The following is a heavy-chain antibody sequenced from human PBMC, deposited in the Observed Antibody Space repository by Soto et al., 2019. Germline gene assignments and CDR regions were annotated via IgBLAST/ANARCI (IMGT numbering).Heavy chain of an antibody. J-gene: IGHJ4*02. CDR3: ARGEVIVATMGFDY. V-gene: IGHV4-59*12. CDR2: IYHSGST. Sequence: SETLSLTCTVSGGSISSYYWSWIRQPPGKGLEWIGYIYHSGSTNYNPSLKSRVTISVDTSKNQFSLKLSSVTAADTAVYYCARGEVIVATMGFDYWGQGTLVTVSS. CDR1: GGSISSYY. D-gene: IGHD5-12*01.